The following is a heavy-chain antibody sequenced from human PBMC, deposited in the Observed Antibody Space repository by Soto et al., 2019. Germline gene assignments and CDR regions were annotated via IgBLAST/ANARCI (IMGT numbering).Heavy chain of an antibody. Sequence: QVQLQESGPGLVKPSQTLSLTCTVSGGSISSGGYYWSWIRQHPGKGLEWIGYIYYSGSTYYNPSLKSRVTISVDTSKHQFSLKLSSVTAADTAVYYCARETGTTPYHDAFDIWGQGTMVTVSS. CDR2: IYYSGST. J-gene: IGHJ3*02. V-gene: IGHV4-31*03. CDR1: GGSISSGGYY. D-gene: IGHD1-1*01. CDR3: ARETGTTPYHDAFDI.